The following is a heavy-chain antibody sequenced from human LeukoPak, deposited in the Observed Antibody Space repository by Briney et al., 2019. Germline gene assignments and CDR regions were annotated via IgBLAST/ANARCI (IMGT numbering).Heavy chain of an antibody. CDR1: GFTFSSYA. CDR2: INSDGSST. V-gene: IGHV3-74*01. D-gene: IGHD6-6*01. J-gene: IGHJ4*02. CDR3: ARAYSSSSLGY. Sequence: GGSLRLSCAASGFTFSSYAMSWVRQAPGKGLVWVSRINSDGSSTSYADSVKGRFTISRDNAKNTLYLQMNSLRAEDTAVYYCARAYSSSSLGYWGQGTLVTVSS.